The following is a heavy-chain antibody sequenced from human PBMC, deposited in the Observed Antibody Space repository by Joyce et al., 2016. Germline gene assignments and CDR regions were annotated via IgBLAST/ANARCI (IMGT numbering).Heavy chain of an antibody. V-gene: IGHV4-34*01. CDR2: SSHGETT. CDR1: GACGSGYT. D-gene: IGHD4-17*01. CDR3: ARRRATTGYWYFDL. Sequence: QVLLQQWGAGLLKPSETLSLTCEVYGACGSGYTWSWFHQKPGKGLEGGEGSSHGETTYYSPSLKSRITISVDTSKNQFSLKLTSVTAADTAVYYCARRRATTGYWYFDLWGRGTLVTVSS. J-gene: IGHJ2*01.